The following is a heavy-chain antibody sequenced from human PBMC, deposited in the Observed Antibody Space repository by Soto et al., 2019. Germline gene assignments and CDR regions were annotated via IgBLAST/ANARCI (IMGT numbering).Heavy chain of an antibody. CDR3: AREQRGELGITGTGADMAV. J-gene: IGHJ6*03. D-gene: IGHD1-20*01. V-gene: IGHV1-46*03. CDR2: INPSGGST. CDR1: GYTFTSYY. Sequence: QVQLVQSGAEVKKPGASVKVSCKASGYTFTSYYMHWVRQAPGQGLEWMGIINPSGGSTSYAQKFQARVTMTRDTATSTVYRELSSLRSEDTAVYYCAREQRGELGITGTGADMAVWGKGTTVTVSS.